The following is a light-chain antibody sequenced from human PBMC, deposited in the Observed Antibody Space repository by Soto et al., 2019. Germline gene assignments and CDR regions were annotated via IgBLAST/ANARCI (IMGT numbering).Light chain of an antibody. CDR1: SSDVGGHNY. Sequence: QSASVSGSPGQSITISCTGTSSDVGGHNYVSWYQHHPGKAPKLMIYEVSNRPSGVSNRFSGSRSGNTASLTISGLQAEDEADYYCSSYAGSYVVFGGGTKVTVL. CDR2: EVS. V-gene: IGLV2-14*01. J-gene: IGLJ2*01. CDR3: SSYAGSYVV.